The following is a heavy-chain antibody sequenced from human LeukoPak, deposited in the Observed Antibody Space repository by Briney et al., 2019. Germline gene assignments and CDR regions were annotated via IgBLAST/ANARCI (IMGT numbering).Heavy chain of an antibody. J-gene: IGHJ3*02. CDR2: IYPGDSGT. CDR1: GYSFTSYW. Sequence: GESLKISCKGSGYSFTSYWIGWVRQMPGKGLEWMGIIYPGDSGTRYSPSFQGQVTISADKSISTAYLQWSSLKASDTAMYYCARQGITIFGVVRDAFDIWGQGTMVTVSS. D-gene: IGHD3-3*01. CDR3: ARQGITIFGVVRDAFDI. V-gene: IGHV5-51*01.